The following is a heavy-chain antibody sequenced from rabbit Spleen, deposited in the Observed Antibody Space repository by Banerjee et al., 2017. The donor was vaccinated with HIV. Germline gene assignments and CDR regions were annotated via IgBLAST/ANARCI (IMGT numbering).Heavy chain of an antibody. J-gene: IGHJ6*01. D-gene: IGHD1-1*01. V-gene: IGHV1S45*01. CDR1: GFSFSDRDV. CDR3: ARDTSRSFSSYGMDL. CDR2: INAYTGTP. Sequence: QEQLEESGRGLVKPEGSLTLTCKAYGFSFSDRDVMCCVRQAPGEGLQWISCINAYTGTPVYPTWEKGPFTKSKTSSTALTIQVLRLTAAVTAIYFCARDTSRSFSSYGMDLWGAGTLVTVS.